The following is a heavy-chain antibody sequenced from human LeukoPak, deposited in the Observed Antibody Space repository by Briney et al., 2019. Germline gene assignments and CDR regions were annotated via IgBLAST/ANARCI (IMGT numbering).Heavy chain of an antibody. CDR3: ARLSHWFDP. CDR2: ICTSGST. CDR1: GGSISSGSYY. V-gene: IGHV4-61*02. J-gene: IGHJ5*02. Sequence: SETLSLTCTVSGGSISSGSYYWSWIRQPAGKGLEWIGRICTSGSTNYNPSLKSRVTISVDTSKNQFSLKLSSVTAADTAVYYCARLSHWFDPWGQGTLVTVSS. D-gene: IGHD3-16*02.